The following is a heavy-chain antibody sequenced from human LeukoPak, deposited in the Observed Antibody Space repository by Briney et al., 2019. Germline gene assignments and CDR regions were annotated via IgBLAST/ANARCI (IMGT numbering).Heavy chain of an antibody. CDR1: GYSFTSYW. D-gene: IGHD1-26*01. CDR3: ASILSGSYFFDD. Sequence: GESLKISCKGSGYSFTSYWISWVRQMPGKGLEWLGRIDPSDSYTNYSPSFQGHVTISADKSITTAYLQWSSLKASDTAMYYCASILSGSYFFDDWGQGTLVTVSS. V-gene: IGHV5-10-1*01. J-gene: IGHJ4*02. CDR2: IDPSDSYT.